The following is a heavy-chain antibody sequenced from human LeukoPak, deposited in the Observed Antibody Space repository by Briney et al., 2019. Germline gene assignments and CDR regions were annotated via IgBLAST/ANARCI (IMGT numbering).Heavy chain of an antibody. CDR2: IIPIFGTA. CDR3: ARRRYYDSRGYYYFDY. Sequence: GASVKVSCKASGGTFSSYAISWVRQAPGQGLEWMGGIIPIFGTANYAQKFQGRVTITTDESTSTAYMELSSLRSEDTGVYYCARRRYYDSRGYYYFDYWGQGTLVTVSS. V-gene: IGHV1-69*05. D-gene: IGHD3-22*01. CDR1: GGTFSSYA. J-gene: IGHJ4*02.